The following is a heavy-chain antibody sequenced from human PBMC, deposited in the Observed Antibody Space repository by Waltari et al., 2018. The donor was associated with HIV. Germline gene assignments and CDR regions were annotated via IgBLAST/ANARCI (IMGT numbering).Heavy chain of an antibody. J-gene: IGHJ6*02. CDR3: ARDIPNYDSSGYNYGMDV. V-gene: IGHV3-21*01. D-gene: IGHD3-22*01. CDR1: GFTFSSSR. CDR2: ISSSSSYI. Sequence: EVQLVESGGGLVTPGGSLRLSCAASGFTFSSSRMNWVRQTPGKGLEWVSSISSSSSYIYYADSVKGRFTISRDNAKNSLYLQMNSLRAEDTAVYYCARDIPNYDSSGYNYGMDVWGQGTTVTVSS.